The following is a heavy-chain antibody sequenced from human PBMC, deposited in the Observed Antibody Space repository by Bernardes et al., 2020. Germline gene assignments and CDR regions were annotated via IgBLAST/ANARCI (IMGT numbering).Heavy chain of an antibody. CDR2: ISPYTGNT. V-gene: IGHV1-18*01. Sequence: ASMKVSCKASGYTFTNYGISWVRQAPGQGLEWMGWISPYTGNTNYAQKLQGRVTMTTDTSTSTAYMELRSLRSDDTAVYYCARFARALEGAFAIWGQGTMVTVSS. CDR1: GYTFTNYG. D-gene: IGHD1-1*01. J-gene: IGHJ3*02. CDR3: ARFARALEGAFAI.